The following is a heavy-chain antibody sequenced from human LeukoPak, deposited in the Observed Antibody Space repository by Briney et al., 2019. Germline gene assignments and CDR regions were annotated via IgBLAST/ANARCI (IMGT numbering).Heavy chain of an antibody. Sequence: GGPLRLSCAASGFTFSNYGMHWVRQSPGKALKWVAFIRYDGSNKYYADPVKARFTISRDNSKNTLYLQMNSLRAEDTAVYYCAKDFRVAMAPAYFDYWGQGTLVTVSS. CDR3: AKDFRVAMAPAYFDY. V-gene: IGHV3-30*02. CDR2: IRYDGSNK. CDR1: GFTFSNYG. J-gene: IGHJ4*02. D-gene: IGHD5-18*01.